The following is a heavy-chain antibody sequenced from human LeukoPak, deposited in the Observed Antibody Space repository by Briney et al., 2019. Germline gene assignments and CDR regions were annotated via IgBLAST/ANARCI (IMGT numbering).Heavy chain of an antibody. CDR1: GFSFSTYA. D-gene: IGHD2-21*02. CDR3: ARDLTAPAAY. Sequence: GGSLRLSCSASGFSFSTYAMTWVRQAPGEGLAWVSTISGGGSMSYYADSVKGRFTISRDNAKNSLYLQMNSLRDEDTAVYYCARDLTAPAAYWGQGTLVTVSS. CDR2: ISGGGSMS. V-gene: IGHV3-48*02. J-gene: IGHJ4*02.